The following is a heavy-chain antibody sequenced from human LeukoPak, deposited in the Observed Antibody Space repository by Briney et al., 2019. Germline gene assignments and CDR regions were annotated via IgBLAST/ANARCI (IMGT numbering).Heavy chain of an antibody. CDR2: IYCSGST. Sequence: PSETLSLTCTVSGGSISSYYWSWIRQPPGKGLEWIGYIYCSGSTNYNPSLKSRVTISVDTSKNQFSLKLSSVTAADTAVYYCASYSDSTYYYYYGMDVWGQGTTVTVSS. CDR3: ASYSDSTYYYYYGMDV. V-gene: IGHV4-59*08. D-gene: IGHD2-2*01. J-gene: IGHJ6*02. CDR1: GGSISSYY.